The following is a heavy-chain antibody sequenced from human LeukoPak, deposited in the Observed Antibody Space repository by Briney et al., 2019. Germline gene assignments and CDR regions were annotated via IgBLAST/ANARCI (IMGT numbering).Heavy chain of an antibody. CDR2: IDPNSGGT. CDR1: GYTFTRYD. Sequence: WASVKVSCKASGYTFTRYDMHWVRQAPGQGLEWMGWIDPNSGGTNYAQRFLGSVTMTGDTSINTAFMEVRRLRSDDTAIYYCARGRGTTMVRGVITNYFDLWGRGSLVTVSS. D-gene: IGHD3-10*01. CDR3: ARGRGTTMVRGVITNYFDL. V-gene: IGHV1-2*02. J-gene: IGHJ2*01.